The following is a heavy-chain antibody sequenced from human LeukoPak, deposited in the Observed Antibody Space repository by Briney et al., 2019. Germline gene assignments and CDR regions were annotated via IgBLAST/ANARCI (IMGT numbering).Heavy chain of an antibody. CDR3: VKAGRIAARPPKNSYYYYMDV. CDR2: INWNRGSI. V-gene: IGHV3-9*01. Sequence: GGSLRLSCVASGFTFDDYAVHWVRQAPGTGLEWVSRINWNRGSIGYADSVKGRFTISRDNAKNSLYLQMNSLRSEDTAFYYCVKAGRIAARPPKNSYYYYMDVWGKGTTVTVSS. J-gene: IGHJ6*03. CDR1: GFTFDDYA. D-gene: IGHD6-6*01.